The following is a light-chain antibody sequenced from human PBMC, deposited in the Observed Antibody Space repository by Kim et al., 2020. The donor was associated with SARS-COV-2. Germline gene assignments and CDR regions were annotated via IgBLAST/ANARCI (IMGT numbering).Light chain of an antibody. Sequence: GQSVTISWTGTSSDVGVYNYVSWYQQHPGKGPKLLIYEVSKRPSGVPDRFSGSKSGNTASLTVSGLQAEDEADYFCSSYAGSNNLLFGGGTQLTVL. J-gene: IGLJ2*01. CDR3: SSYAGSNNLL. CDR1: SSDVGVYNY. V-gene: IGLV2-8*01. CDR2: EVS.